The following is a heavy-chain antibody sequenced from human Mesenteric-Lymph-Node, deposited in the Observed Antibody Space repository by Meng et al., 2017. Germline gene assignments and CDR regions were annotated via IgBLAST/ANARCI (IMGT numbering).Heavy chain of an antibody. V-gene: IGHV4-30-4*01. CDR3: ARSPYSGSALPFFDY. CDR2: IYYSGST. Sequence: ARLQESGPGLVKPPQTLSPTCTVSGDSLNSPDYYWSWIRQPPAKGLEWIGYIYYSGSTYYNPSLKSRVSISGDTSNKQFSLKLTSVTAADTAVYYCARSPYSGSALPFFDYWGQGSLVTVSS. J-gene: IGHJ4*02. D-gene: IGHD1-26*01. CDR1: GDSLNSPDYY.